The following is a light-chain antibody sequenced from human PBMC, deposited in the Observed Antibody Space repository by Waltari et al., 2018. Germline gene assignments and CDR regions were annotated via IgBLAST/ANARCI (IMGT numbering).Light chain of an antibody. CDR1: QSVSTH. Sequence: EVVMTQSPATLSVSPGERATLSCRASQSVSTHLASSQQKPGQAPRLLIYGAAVRATDIPARFSGSGSGTEFTLTISSLQSEDFAVYYCHQYNDWPPTFGQGTTVEIK. CDR3: HQYNDWPPT. V-gene: IGKV3-15*01. CDR2: GAA. J-gene: IGKJ1*01.